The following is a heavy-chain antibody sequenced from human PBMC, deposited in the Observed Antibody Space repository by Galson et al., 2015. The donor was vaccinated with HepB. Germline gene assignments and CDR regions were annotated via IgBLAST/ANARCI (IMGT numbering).Heavy chain of an antibody. J-gene: IGHJ4*02. CDR2: ISSSSTYT. CDR1: GFTFSDYY. CDR3: GRDPNTFLDTGGYYSTAVDS. Sequence: SLRLSCAASGFTFSDYYMNWLRQAPGKGLEWISYISSSSTYTNYADSVKGRFTISRDNTKNSLYLHMTSLRVEDTGVYYCGRDPNTFLDTGGYYSTAVDSWGQGTLVTVSS. D-gene: IGHD3-22*01. V-gene: IGHV3-11*06.